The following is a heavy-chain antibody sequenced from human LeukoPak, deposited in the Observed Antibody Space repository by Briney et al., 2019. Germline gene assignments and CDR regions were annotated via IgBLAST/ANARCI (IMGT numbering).Heavy chain of an antibody. D-gene: IGHD2-2*01. V-gene: IGHV3-20*04. CDR2: INWNGGST. CDR3: ARRVGGYYYMDV. CDR1: GFTFSSYW. J-gene: IGHJ6*03. Sequence: GGSLRLSCAASGFTFSSYWMTWVRQAPGKGLEWVSGINWNGGSTGYADSVKGRFTISRDNAKNSLYLQMNSLRAEDTALYYCARRVGGYYYMDVWGKGTTVTVSS.